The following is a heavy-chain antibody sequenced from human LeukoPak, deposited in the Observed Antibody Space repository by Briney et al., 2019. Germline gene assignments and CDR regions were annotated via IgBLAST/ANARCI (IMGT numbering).Heavy chain of an antibody. CDR1: GFTFNNYW. J-gene: IGHJ4*02. V-gene: IGHV3-7*04. CDR2: IKQDGGEG. CDR3: ARDGYGWESLDY. Sequence: QPGGSLRLSCAASGFTFNNYWMTWVRQAPGKGLEWVANIKQDGGEGSYGDSVKGRFTISRDNAKKSLYLQMHSLRAEDTAVYYCARDGYGWESLDYWGRGALVTVSS. D-gene: IGHD2-2*03.